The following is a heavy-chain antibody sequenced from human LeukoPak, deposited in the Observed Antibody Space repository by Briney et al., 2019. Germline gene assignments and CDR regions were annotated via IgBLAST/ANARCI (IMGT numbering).Heavy chain of an antibody. Sequence: GGTLRLSCVASGFTFSNAWMSWVRQAPGKGQEWVANINQDGSGKYYVDSVKGRFTISRDNAKNSLYLQMNSLRAEDTAVYYCARVVGAGYFDLWGRGTLVTVSS. V-gene: IGHV3-7*01. D-gene: IGHD1-26*01. J-gene: IGHJ2*01. CDR2: INQDGSGK. CDR3: ARVVGAGYFDL. CDR1: GFTFSNAW.